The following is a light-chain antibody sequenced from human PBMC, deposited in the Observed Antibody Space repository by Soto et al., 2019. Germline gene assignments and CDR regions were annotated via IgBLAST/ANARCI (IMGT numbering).Light chain of an antibody. J-gene: IGKJ3*01. CDR2: GAS. V-gene: IGKV3-15*01. Sequence: EIMFTQSPATLSLSPGKRATLSCRASQTVSSYVAWYQHKPGQAPRLLIYGASTRATGIPARFSGSGSGTEFTLTISSLQSEDFAVYYCQQYNNWPPVTFGPGTKVDIK. CDR3: QQYNNWPPVT. CDR1: QTVSSY.